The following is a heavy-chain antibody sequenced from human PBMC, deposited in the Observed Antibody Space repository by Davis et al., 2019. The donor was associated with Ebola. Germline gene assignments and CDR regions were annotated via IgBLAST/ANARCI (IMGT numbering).Heavy chain of an antibody. V-gene: IGHV1-69*13. D-gene: IGHD2-21*01. CDR1: GGTFSSYA. J-gene: IGHJ2*01. Sequence: SVKVSCKASGGTFSSYAISWVRQAPGQGLEWMGGIIPIFGTANYAQKFQGRVTITADESTSTAYMELSSLRSEDTAVYYCAREGGDYGYFDLWGRGTLVTVSS. CDR2: IIPIFGTA. CDR3: AREGGDYGYFDL.